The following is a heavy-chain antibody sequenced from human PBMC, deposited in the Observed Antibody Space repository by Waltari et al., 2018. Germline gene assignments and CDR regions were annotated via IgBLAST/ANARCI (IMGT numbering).Heavy chain of an antibody. CDR1: GGTFSSYA. Sequence: QVQLVQSGAEVKKPGSSVKVSCKASGGTFSSYAISWVRQAPGQGLEWMGGIIPIFGTANYAQKFQGRVTITTDESTSTAYMELSSLRSEDTAVYYCARGRHNWNSGRQNWFDPWGQGTLVTVSS. CDR2: IIPIFGTA. CDR3: ARGRHNWNSGRQNWFDP. V-gene: IGHV1-69*05. J-gene: IGHJ5*02. D-gene: IGHD1-7*01.